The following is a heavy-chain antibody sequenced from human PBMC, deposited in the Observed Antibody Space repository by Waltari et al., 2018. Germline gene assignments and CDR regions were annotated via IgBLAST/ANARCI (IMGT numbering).Heavy chain of an antibody. CDR3: TSWRVVAGTGWFDS. D-gene: IGHD2-15*01. CDR2: IRNMVGNT. V-gene: IGHV3-23*01. J-gene: IGHJ5*01. CDR1: GFSFSNYD. Sequence: EVQLLESGGGLVQPGGSLRLSCSASGFSFSNYDMAWVRQAPGKGLEGVSGIRNMVGNTYDGDSVKGRFAIARDNSRNTLHLQMNGLRAEDTAIYYCTSWRVVAGTGWFDSWGQGTLVTVSS.